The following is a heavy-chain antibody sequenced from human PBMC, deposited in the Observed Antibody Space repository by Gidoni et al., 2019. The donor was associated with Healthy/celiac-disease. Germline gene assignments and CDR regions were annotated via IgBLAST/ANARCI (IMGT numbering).Heavy chain of an antibody. J-gene: IGHJ6*02. CDR2: INHSGST. D-gene: IGHD6-13*01. V-gene: IGHV4-34*01. CDR1: GGSFCGYY. CDR3: APSGYSSSLGYYGMDV. Sequence: QVQLQQWGAGLLKPSETLSLTCAVYGGSFCGYYWSWIRQPPGKGLEWIGEINHSGSTNYNPSLKSRVTISVDTSKNQFSLKLSSVTAADTAVYYCAPSGYSSSLGYYGMDVWGQGTTVTVSS.